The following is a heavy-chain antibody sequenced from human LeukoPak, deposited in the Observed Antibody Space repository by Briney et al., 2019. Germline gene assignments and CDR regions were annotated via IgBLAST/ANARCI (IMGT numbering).Heavy chain of an antibody. CDR2: IYYSGST. Sequence: SETLSLACTVSGVSISSYYWSWIRQPPGKGLEWIGYIYYSGSTNYSPSLKSRVTISLDTSKNQFSLKLSSVTAADTAVYYCARHDGSSWYYAFDVWGQGTMVTVSS. J-gene: IGHJ3*01. CDR3: ARHDGSSWYYAFDV. CDR1: GVSISSYY. D-gene: IGHD6-13*01. V-gene: IGHV4-59*08.